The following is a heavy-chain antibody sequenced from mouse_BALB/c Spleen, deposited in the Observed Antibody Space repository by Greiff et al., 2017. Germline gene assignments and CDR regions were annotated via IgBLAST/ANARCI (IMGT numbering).Heavy chain of an antibody. CDR2: INPYNDGT. D-gene: IGHD2-1*01. Sequence: EVQLQQSGPELVKPGASVKMSCKASGYTFTSYVMHWVKQKPGQGLEWIGYINPYNDGTKYNEKFKGKATLTSDKSSSTAYMALSSLTSEDSAVFYCARSLYYVNYFYAMDYWGQGTSVTGSS. V-gene: IGHV1-14*01. J-gene: IGHJ4*01. CDR3: ARSLYYVNYFYAMDY. CDR1: GYTFTSYV.